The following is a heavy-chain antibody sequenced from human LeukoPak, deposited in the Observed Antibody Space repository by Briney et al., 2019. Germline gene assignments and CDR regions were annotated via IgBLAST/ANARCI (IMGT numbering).Heavy chain of an antibody. D-gene: IGHD2/OR15-2a*01. J-gene: IGHJ3*02. V-gene: IGHV3-7*01. CDR2: INKDGSKK. CDR1: GFTFRNDW. CDR3: ARDTSPSSRSTYFDALDM. Sequence: GGSLGLFCATSGFTFRNDWVTWVRQAQGKGLEWVANINKDGSKKNYVESVKGRFTISRDSTKNSLFLQMNSLRAEDTAIYYCARDTSPSSRSTYFDALDMWGQGTMVTVSS.